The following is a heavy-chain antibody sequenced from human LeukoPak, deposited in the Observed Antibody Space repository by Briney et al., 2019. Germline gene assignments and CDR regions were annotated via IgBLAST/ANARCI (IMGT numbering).Heavy chain of an antibody. CDR1: GFTFSSYA. Sequence: GGSLRLSCAASGFTFSSYAMSWVRQAPGKGLEWVSAISGSGGSTYYADSVKGRFTIYRDNAKNTLYLQMNSLRAEDTAVYYCARDPWVGYRSGGSCSRAYWGQGTLVTVSS. V-gene: IGHV3-23*01. CDR3: ARDPWVGYRSGGSCSRAY. D-gene: IGHD2-15*01. J-gene: IGHJ4*02. CDR2: ISGSGGST.